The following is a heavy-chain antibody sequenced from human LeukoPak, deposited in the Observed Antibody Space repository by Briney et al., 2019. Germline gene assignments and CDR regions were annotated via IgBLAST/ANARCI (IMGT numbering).Heavy chain of an antibody. V-gene: IGHV1-8*01. CDR1: GYTFTSYD. D-gene: IGHD3-10*01. J-gene: IGHJ6*02. CDR2: MNPNSGNT. CDR3: ARGPLWFGELSGYYGMDV. Sequence: ASVKVSCKASGYTFTSYDINWVRQATGQGLEWMGWMNPNSGNTGYAQKFQGRVTMTRNTSISTAYMELSSLRSEDTAVYYCARGPLWFGELSGYYGMDVWGQGTTVTVSS.